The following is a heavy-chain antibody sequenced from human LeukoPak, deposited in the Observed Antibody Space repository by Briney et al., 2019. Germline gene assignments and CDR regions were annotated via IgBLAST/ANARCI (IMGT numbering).Heavy chain of an antibody. V-gene: IGHV3-21*01. J-gene: IGHJ4*02. D-gene: IGHD6-19*01. Sequence: GGSLRLSCAASGFTFSSYSMNWVRQAPGKGLEWVSSISSSSYIYYADSVKGRFTISRDNAKNSLYLQMNSLRAEDTAVYYCARGGVAVAALDYWGQGTLVTVSS. CDR1: GFTFSSYS. CDR3: ARGGVAVAALDY. CDR2: ISSSSYI.